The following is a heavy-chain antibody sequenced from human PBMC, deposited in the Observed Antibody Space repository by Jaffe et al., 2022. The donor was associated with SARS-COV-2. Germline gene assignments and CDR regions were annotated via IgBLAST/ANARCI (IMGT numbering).Heavy chain of an antibody. D-gene: IGHD3-3*01. V-gene: IGHV3-9*01. J-gene: IGHJ6*02. CDR1: GFTFDDYA. CDR3: VKDSRKWSDYYTATLDV. CDR2: ISWNGDAV. Sequence: EVQLVESGGGLVQPGRSLRLSCAASGFTFDDYAMHWVRQAPGKGLEWVSGISWNGDAVNYVASVKGRFTISRDNAKNSLYLQMYSLRAEDTALYYCVKDSRKWSDYYTATLDVWGQGTTVSVSS.